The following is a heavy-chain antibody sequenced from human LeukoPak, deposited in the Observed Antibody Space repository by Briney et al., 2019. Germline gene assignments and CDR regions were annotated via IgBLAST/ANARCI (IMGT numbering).Heavy chain of an antibody. V-gene: IGHV3-7*01. CDR3: AGGFYYYYMDV. CDR1: TFIFSNNW. J-gene: IGHJ6*03. CDR2: IKEDGSEK. Sequence: SGGSLRLSCAASTFIFSNNWMSWVRQAPGKGLEWVANIKEDGSEKYYVDSVKGRFTISRDNAKNSLYLQLTSLRAEDTAVYYCAGGFYYYYMDVWGKGATVTVSS.